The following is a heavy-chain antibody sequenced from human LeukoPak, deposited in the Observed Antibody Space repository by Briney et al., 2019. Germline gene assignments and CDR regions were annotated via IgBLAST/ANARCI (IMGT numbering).Heavy chain of an antibody. CDR3: AKNRDDYDSSGPIDH. CDR2: IGASGLNT. Sequence: PGGSLRLSCAASGFSFSAYAMSWVRQAPGKGLEWVSGIGASGLNTYYADTVKGRLTISRDNSNNAVYLQLYSLRVDDTAVYYCAKNRDDYDSSGPIDHWGQGALVTVSS. D-gene: IGHD3-22*01. J-gene: IGHJ4*02. CDR1: GFSFSAYA. V-gene: IGHV3-23*01.